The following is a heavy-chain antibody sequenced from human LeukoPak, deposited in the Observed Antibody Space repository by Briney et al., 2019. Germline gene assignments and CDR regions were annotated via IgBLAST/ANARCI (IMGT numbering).Heavy chain of an antibody. Sequence: GGSLRLSCEASGFTFSSYWMAWVRQAPGKGLEWVSRISSDGSTINYADSVEGRLTISRDNAKNTLFLQMNSLRAEDTAVFYCVRDERDGEVGAPFDYWGQGTLVTVSS. V-gene: IGHV3-74*01. CDR1: GFTFSSYW. J-gene: IGHJ4*02. D-gene: IGHD1-26*01. CDR2: ISSDGSTI. CDR3: VRDERDGEVGAPFDY.